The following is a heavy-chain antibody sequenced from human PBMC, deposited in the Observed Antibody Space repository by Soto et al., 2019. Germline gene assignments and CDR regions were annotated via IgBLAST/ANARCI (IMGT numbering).Heavy chain of an antibody. V-gene: IGHV3-13*01. J-gene: IGHJ6*02. CDR3: ERGPGSPRYYNGMDV. Sequence: GGSLRLSCAASGFTLSNHDMYWVRQAPGKSLEWVSAIGIGGDTYYPASVKGRFTISRQNAKNSLYLQLDNLRAGDTAVYYCERGPGSPRYYNGMDVWGQGTTVTVSS. CDR1: GFTLSNHD. D-gene: IGHD3-10*01. CDR2: IGIGGDT.